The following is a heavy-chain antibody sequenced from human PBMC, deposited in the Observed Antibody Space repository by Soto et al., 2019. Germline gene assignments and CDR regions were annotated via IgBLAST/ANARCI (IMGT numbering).Heavy chain of an antibody. V-gene: IGHV3-74*01. CDR2: LNSDGTSA. D-gene: IGHD6-19*01. Sequence: LRLSCAGSGFTFSSNWMHWVRQDPGKGLVWVSRLNSDGTSASYADSVKGRFTISRDNAKNTLFLQMNSLTAEDTALYYCARGPSGWFGFDYWGQRTLVTVSS. CDR1: GFTFSSNW. CDR3: ARGPSGWFGFDY. J-gene: IGHJ4*02.